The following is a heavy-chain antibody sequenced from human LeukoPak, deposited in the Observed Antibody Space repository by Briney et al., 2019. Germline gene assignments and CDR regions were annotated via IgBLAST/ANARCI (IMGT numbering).Heavy chain of an antibody. Sequence: SETLSLTCTVSGGSISSYYWSWIRQPPGKGLEWIGYIYYSGSTNYNPSLKGRVTISVDTSKNQFSLKLSSVTAADTAVYYCASQFYDILTGYSSYYFDYWGQGTLVTVSS. D-gene: IGHD3-9*01. CDR3: ASQFYDILTGYSSYYFDY. J-gene: IGHJ4*02. V-gene: IGHV4-59*01. CDR2: IYYSGST. CDR1: GGSISSYY.